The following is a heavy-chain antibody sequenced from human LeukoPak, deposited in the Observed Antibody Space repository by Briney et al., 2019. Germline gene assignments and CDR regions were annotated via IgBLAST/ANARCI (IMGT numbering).Heavy chain of an antibody. D-gene: IGHD2-2*01. V-gene: IGHV3-30*02. CDR3: AKWGYCSSTSCLAIMDV. CDR1: GFTFSNYG. J-gene: IGHJ6*03. Sequence: GGSLRLSCAASGFTFSNYGMHWVRQAPGKGLEWVAFIRYDGSNKYHADSVKGRFTISRDNSKNTPYLQMNSLRAEDTAVYYCAKWGYCSSTSCLAIMDVWGKGTTVTVSS. CDR2: IRYDGSNK.